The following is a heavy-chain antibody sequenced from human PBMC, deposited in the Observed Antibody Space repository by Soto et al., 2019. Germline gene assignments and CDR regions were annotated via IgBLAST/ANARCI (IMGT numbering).Heavy chain of an antibody. CDR3: ARDGYCSGGSCYSVPVFDY. CDR1: GFTFSSYG. CDR2: IWYDGSNK. J-gene: IGHJ4*02. V-gene: IGHV3-33*01. D-gene: IGHD2-15*01. Sequence: QVLLVESGGGVVQPGRSLRLSCAASGFTFSSYGMHWVRQAPGKGLEWVAVIWYDGSNKYYADSVKGRFTISRDNSNNSLYLQMTSLRAEDTAVYYCARDGYCSGGSCYSVPVFDYWGQGTLVTVSS.